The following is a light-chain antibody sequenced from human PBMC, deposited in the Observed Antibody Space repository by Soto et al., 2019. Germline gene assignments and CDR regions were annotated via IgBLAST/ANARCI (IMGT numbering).Light chain of an antibody. J-gene: IGLJ1*01. CDR1: SSDVGGYNY. CDR3: SSYTSSSCYV. Sequence: QSVLPQPASVSGSPGQSITISCTGTSSDVGGYNYVSWYQQHPGKAPKLMIYDVSNRPSGVSNRFSGSMSGNTASLTISGLQAEDEADYYCSSYTSSSCYVFGTGTKVTVL. V-gene: IGLV2-14*01. CDR2: DVS.